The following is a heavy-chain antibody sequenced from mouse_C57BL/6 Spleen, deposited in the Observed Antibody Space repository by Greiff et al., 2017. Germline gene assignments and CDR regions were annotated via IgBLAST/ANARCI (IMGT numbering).Heavy chain of an antibody. J-gene: IGHJ2*01. V-gene: IGHV1-76*01. CDR2: IDPGSGNT. CDR3: ARSDYGSDYFVY. Sequence: QVQLQQSGAELVRPGASVKLSCKASGYTFTDYYINWVKQRPGKGLEWIARIDPGSGNTYYNEKFKGKATLTAEKYANIAYMQLSSLTSEDSAVYFCARSDYGSDYFVYWGQGTTLTVSS. CDR1: GYTFTDYY. D-gene: IGHD1-1*01.